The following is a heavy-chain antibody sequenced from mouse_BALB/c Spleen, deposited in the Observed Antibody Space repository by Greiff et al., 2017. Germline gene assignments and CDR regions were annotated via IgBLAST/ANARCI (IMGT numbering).Heavy chain of an antibody. CDR2: INPSNGRT. CDR3: ARGGPHLDYSYAMDY. J-gene: IGHJ4*01. D-gene: IGHD3-3*01. Sequence: QVQLKQPGAELVKPGASVKLSCKASGYTFTSYWMHWVKQRPGQGLEWIGEINPSNGRTNYNEKFKSKATLTVDKSSSTAYMQLSSLTSEDSAVYYCARGGPHLDYSYAMDYWGQGTSVTVSS. CDR1: GYTFTSYW. V-gene: IGHV1S81*02.